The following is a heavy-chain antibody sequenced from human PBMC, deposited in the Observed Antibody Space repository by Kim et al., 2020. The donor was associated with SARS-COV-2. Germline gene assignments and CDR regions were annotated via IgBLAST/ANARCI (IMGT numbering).Heavy chain of an antibody. J-gene: IGHJ6*01. CDR3: AWGGMVSSLFYYYYGMDV. CDR1: GGSFSGYY. V-gene: IGHV4-34*01. CDR2: INHSGST. Sequence: SETLSLTCAVSGGSFSGYYWSWVRQPPGTGLGWIGEINHSGSTNYNPSLTRRVPISVDTAKNQFSLKLSPVTAADAAASYCAWGGMVSSLFYYYYGMDV. D-gene: IGHD3-3*01.